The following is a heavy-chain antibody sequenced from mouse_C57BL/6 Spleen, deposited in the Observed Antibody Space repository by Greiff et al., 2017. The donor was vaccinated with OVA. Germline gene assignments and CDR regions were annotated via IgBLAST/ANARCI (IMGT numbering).Heavy chain of an antibody. D-gene: IGHD1-1*01. CDR2: IYPGDGDT. CDR1: GYAFSSSW. CDR3: TREYYGSSLYYFDY. V-gene: IGHV1-82*01. J-gene: IGHJ2*01. Sequence: QVQLQQSGPALVKPGASVKISCKASGYAFSSSWMNWVKQRPGKGLEWIGRIYPGDGDTNYNGKFKGKATLTADNSSSTAYMQLSRLTSEDSAVYFCTREYYGSSLYYFDYWGQGTTLTVSS.